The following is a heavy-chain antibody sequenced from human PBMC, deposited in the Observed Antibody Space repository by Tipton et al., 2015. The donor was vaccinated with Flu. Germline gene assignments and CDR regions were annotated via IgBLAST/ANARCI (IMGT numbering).Heavy chain of an antibody. CDR2: INHSGST. J-gene: IGHJ6*02. V-gene: IGHV4-34*01. CDR1: GGSFSGYY. Sequence: TLSLTCAVYGGSFSGYYWSWIRQPPGKGLEWIGEINHSGSTNYNPSLKSRVTISVDTSKNQFPLKLSSVTAADTAVYYCATWDSGSYYTYYYYGMDVWGQGTTVPVSS. CDR3: ATWDSGSYYTYYYYGMDV. D-gene: IGHD1-26*01.